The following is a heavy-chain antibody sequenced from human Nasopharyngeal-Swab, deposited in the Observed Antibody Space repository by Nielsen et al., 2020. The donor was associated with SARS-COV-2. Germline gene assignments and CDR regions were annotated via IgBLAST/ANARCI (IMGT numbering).Heavy chain of an antibody. CDR3: ARGEGDIAGSGHDY. CDR2: IYHSGST. Sequence: GSLRLSCAVSGGSISSSNWWSWVRLPPGKGLEWIGEIYHSGSTNYNPSLKSRVTISVDKSKNQFSLKLSSVTAADTAVYYCARGEGDIAGSGHDYWGQGTLVTVSS. D-gene: IGHD5-12*01. V-gene: IGHV4-4*02. CDR1: GGSISSSNW. J-gene: IGHJ4*02.